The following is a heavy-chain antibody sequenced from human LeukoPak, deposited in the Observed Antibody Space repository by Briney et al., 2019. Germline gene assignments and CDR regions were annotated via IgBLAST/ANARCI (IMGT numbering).Heavy chain of an antibody. CDR3: ARRRIAVAGRGGYFDY. CDR1: GYSFTSYW. V-gene: IGHV5-51*01. J-gene: IGHJ4*02. Sequence: GESLKISCKGSGYSFTSYWIGWVRQMPGKGLEWMGIIYPGDSDTRYSPSFQGQVTISADKSISTAYLQWSSLKASDTAMYYCARRRIAVAGRGGYFDYWGQGTLVTVSS. D-gene: IGHD6-19*01. CDR2: IYPGDSDT.